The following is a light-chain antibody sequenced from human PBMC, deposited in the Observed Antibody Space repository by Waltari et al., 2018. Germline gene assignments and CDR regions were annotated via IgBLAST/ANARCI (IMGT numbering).Light chain of an antibody. Sequence: QSALTQPASVSGSPGQSIPISCTGTSSDVGGYHYVSWYQQPPGKAPNLMIYDVSKRPAGVSSRFSGSKSGNTAARTISGLQAEDEADYYCSSYTSSSTSVVFGGGTKLTVL. CDR3: SSYTSSSTSVV. J-gene: IGLJ2*01. CDR2: DVS. CDR1: SSDVGGYHY. V-gene: IGLV2-14*01.